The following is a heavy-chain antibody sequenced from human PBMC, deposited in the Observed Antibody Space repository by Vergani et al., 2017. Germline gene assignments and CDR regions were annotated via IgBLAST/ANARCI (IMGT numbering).Heavy chain of an antibody. CDR2: IYYSGST. CDR3: ETDRGRRYCSGGSCYSDYGMDV. J-gene: IGHJ6*02. Sequence: QLQLQESGPGLVKPSETLSLTCTVSGGSISSSSYYWSWIGQPPGKGLEWIGYIYYSGSTNYNPSLKSRVTISVDTSRNQFSLKLSSVTAADTAVYYCETDRGRRYCSGGSCYSDYGMDVWGQGTTVTVSS. D-gene: IGHD2-15*01. V-gene: IGHV4-61*01. CDR1: GGSISSSSYY.